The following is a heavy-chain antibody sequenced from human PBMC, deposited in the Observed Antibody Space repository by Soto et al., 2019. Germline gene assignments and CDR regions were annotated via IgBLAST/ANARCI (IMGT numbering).Heavy chain of an antibody. Sequence: NLSLTCTVSGGSISSGDYYWSGIRQPPGTGLEWIGYIYSSGSTYYNPSLQSRVTISVDTSKNQFSLKLSSVTAADTAVYHRAKEPVSITIFGVNAMDVWGQGITATVSS. CDR1: GGSISSGDYY. D-gene: IGHD3-3*01. J-gene: IGHJ6*02. V-gene: IGHV4-30-4*01. CDR2: IYSSGST. CDR3: AKEPVSITIFGVNAMDV.